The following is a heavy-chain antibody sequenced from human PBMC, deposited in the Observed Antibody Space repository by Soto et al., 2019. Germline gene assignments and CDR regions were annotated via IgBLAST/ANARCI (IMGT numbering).Heavy chain of an antibody. CDR2: IYYSGST. CDR3: ASRWGAAFDY. J-gene: IGHJ4*02. V-gene: IGHV4-59*08. D-gene: IGHD1-26*01. Sequence: QMQLQESGPGLVKPSETLSLTCTVSGGSISSYYWSWIRQPPGKGLEWIGNIYYSGSTNYNPSLKSRVTTSVDTANHQFSLKPSSVTAADTAVYYCASRWGAAFDYWGQGTLITVSS. CDR1: GGSISSYY.